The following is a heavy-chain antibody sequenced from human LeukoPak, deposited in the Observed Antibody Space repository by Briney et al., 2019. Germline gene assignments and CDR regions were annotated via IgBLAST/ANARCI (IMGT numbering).Heavy chain of an antibody. D-gene: IGHD6-19*01. V-gene: IGHV4-4*07. J-gene: IGHJ4*02. CDR2: IYTSGST. CDR1: GGSISSYY. Sequence: SETLPLTCTVSGGSISSYYWSWIRQPAGKGLEWIGRIYTSGSTNYNPSLKSRVTMSVDTSKNQFSLKLSSVTAADTAVYYCASESGWYSLSVFDYWGQGTLVTVSS. CDR3: ASESGWYSLSVFDY.